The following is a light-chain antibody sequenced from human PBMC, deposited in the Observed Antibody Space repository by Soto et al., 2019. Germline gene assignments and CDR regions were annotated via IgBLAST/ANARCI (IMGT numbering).Light chain of an antibody. CDR1: AFAKQY. Sequence: SYDLTQPPSVSVSPGQTARITCSGDAFAKQYAYWYQQKPGQAPVVVIYKDIERPSGISERFSGSSSGTTVTLTISGVQAEDEADYYCQSADSSGSYVFGTGTRSPS. V-gene: IGLV3-25*02. CDR3: QSADSSGSYV. CDR2: KDI. J-gene: IGLJ1*01.